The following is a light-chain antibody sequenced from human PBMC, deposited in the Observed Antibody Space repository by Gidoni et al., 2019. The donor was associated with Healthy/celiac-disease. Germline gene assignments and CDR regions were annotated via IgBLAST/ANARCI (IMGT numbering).Light chain of an antibody. J-gene: IGLJ1*01. CDR2: QDS. V-gene: IGLV3-1*01. CDR1: KLGDKY. Sequence: SYDLTQPPSVSVSPGQTASITCSGDKLGDKYACWYQQKPGQSPVLVIYQDSKRPSGIPERFSGANSGNTATRTISGTQAMDEADYYCQAWDSSTLYVFGTGTKVTVL. CDR3: QAWDSSTLYV.